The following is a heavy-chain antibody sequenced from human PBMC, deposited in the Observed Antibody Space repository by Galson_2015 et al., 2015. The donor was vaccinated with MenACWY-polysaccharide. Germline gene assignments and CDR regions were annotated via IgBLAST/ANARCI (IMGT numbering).Heavy chain of an antibody. CDR1: GFNFNIHT. J-gene: IGHJ5*02. V-gene: IGHV3-30-3*01. CDR3: VRDGGGGNGWYWFDL. D-gene: IGHD6-19*01. Sequence: SLRLSCAAAGFNFNIHTMHWVRQAPGKGLEWVALISSDGDDQYYADSVKGRFTISRDNHKNMVFLEMNSLRAEDTAVYYCVRDGGGGNGWYWFDLWGQGTRVTVSS. CDR2: ISSDGDDQ.